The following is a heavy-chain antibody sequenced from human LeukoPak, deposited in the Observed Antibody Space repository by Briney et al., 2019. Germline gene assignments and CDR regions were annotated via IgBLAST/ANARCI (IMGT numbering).Heavy chain of an antibody. Sequence: SETLSLTCTVSGDSISSYYWSWIRQPPGNGLEWIGYMYYSGSTSYNPSLKSRVTMSVDTSKNQFSLKLSSVTAADTAVYYCATIRDTAHRYWYCELWGRGTLVIVSP. CDR3: ATIRDTAHRYWYCEL. CDR2: MYYSGST. J-gene: IGHJ2*01. D-gene: IGHD5-18*01. CDR1: GDSISSYY. V-gene: IGHV4-59*03.